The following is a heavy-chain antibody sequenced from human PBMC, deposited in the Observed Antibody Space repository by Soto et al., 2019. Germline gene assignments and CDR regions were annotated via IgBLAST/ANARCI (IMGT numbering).Heavy chain of an antibody. D-gene: IGHD5-18*01. CDR1: GGSFSSSSYY. Sequence: PSETLSLTCTVSGGSFSSSSYYWGWIRQPPGKGLEWIGSTYYSGSTYYNPSLKSRVTISVDTSKNQFSLKLSSVTAADTAVCYCARLKYSYGYYYYYGMDVWGQGTTVTVSS. CDR2: TYYSGST. J-gene: IGHJ6*02. CDR3: ARLKYSYGYYYYYGMDV. V-gene: IGHV4-39*01.